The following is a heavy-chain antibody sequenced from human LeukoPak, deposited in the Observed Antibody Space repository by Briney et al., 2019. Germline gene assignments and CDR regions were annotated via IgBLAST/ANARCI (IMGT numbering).Heavy chain of an antibody. Sequence: GGSLRLSCAASGFTFSSYGMSWVRQAPGKGLEWVSAISGSGGSTYYADSVKGRFTISRDNAKNSLYLQMNSLRAEDTAVYYCAKDVRYCSGGSCYGIDYWGQGTLVTVSS. CDR3: AKDVRYCSGGSCYGIDY. V-gene: IGHV3-23*01. J-gene: IGHJ4*02. CDR2: ISGSGGST. CDR1: GFTFSSYG. D-gene: IGHD2-15*01.